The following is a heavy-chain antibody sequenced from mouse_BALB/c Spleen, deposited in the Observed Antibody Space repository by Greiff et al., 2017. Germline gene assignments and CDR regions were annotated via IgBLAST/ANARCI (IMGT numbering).Heavy chain of an antibody. CDR2: IDPENGDT. CDR1: GFNIKDYY. CDR3: NATISSTTVEATEY. J-gene: IGHJ2*01. Sequence: VQLQQSGAELVRSGASVKLSCTASGFNIKDYYMHWVKQRPEQGLEWIGWIDPENGDTEYAPKFQGKATMTADTSSNTAYLQLSSLTSEDTAVYYCNATISSTTVEATEYWGKGTTRKVAS. V-gene: IGHV14-4*02. D-gene: IGHD1-1*01.